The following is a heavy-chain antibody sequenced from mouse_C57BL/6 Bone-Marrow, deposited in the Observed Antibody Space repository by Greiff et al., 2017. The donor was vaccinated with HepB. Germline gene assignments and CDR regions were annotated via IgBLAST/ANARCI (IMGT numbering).Heavy chain of an antibody. D-gene: IGHD2-3*01. CDR3: ARIWNGYSAWFAY. J-gene: IGHJ3*01. Sequence: EVKLLESGGGLVQPGGSLKLSCAASGIDFSRYWMSWVRRAPGKGLEWIGEINPDSSTINYAPSLKDKFIISRDNAKNTLYLQMSKVRSEDTALYYCARIWNGYSAWFAYWGQGTLVTVSA. CDR1: GIDFSRYW. CDR2: INPDSSTI. V-gene: IGHV4-1*01.